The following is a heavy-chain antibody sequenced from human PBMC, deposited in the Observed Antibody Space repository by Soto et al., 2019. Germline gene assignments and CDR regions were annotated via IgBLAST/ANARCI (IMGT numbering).Heavy chain of an antibody. CDR3: ATAGGSGWPDYNWFDP. CDR2: INQDGSEK. J-gene: IGHJ5*02. CDR1: GFTLSIFW. Sequence: GGSLRLACAASGFTLSIFWMSWVRQAPGRGLEWLANINQDGSEKNYVDSVKGRFTISRDNAKNSRYVQMNSLRAEDTAVYYCATAGGSGWPDYNWFDPWGQGTLVTVSS. V-gene: IGHV3-7*05. D-gene: IGHD6-19*01.